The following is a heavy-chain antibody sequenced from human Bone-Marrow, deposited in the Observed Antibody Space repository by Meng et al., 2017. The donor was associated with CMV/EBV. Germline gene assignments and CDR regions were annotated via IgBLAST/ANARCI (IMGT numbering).Heavy chain of an antibody. J-gene: IGHJ4*02. D-gene: IGHD6-6*01. V-gene: IGHV3-48*04. CDR1: GFTFSSYS. CDR3: ARDEVSFGYSSSPSLDY. Sequence: GSLRLSCAASGFTFSSYSMNWVRQAPGKGLEWVSYISSSSSTIYYADSVKGRFTISRDNAKNSLYLQMNSLRAEDTAVYYCARDEVSFGYSSSPSLDYCGQGTLVTVSS. CDR2: ISSSSSTI.